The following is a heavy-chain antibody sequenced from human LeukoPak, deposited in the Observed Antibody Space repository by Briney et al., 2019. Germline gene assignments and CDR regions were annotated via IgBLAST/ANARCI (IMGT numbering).Heavy chain of an antibody. Sequence: ASVKVSCKASGYTFTGYYMHWVRQAPGQGLEWMGWINPNSGGTNYAQKFQGRVTTTRDTSISTAYMGLGRLRSDDTAVYYCARGRGRVAGTVKINDAFDIWGQGTMVTVSS. CDR3: ARGRGRVAGTVKINDAFDI. CDR2: INPNSGGT. V-gene: IGHV1-2*02. CDR1: GYTFTGYY. D-gene: IGHD6-19*01. J-gene: IGHJ3*02.